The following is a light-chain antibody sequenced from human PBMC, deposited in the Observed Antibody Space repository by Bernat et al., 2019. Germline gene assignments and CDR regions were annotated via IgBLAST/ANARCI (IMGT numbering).Light chain of an antibody. J-gene: IGKJ1*01. Sequence: EIVLTQSPGTLTLSPGERATLSCRASQSVSSSYLAWYQQKPGQAPRLLIYGASSRATGIPDRFSGSGSGTDFTLTISRLEPEDFAVYYCQPYGSSPPKTFGQVTKVEIK. CDR1: QSVSSSY. V-gene: IGKV3-20*01. CDR3: QPYGSSPPKT. CDR2: GAS.